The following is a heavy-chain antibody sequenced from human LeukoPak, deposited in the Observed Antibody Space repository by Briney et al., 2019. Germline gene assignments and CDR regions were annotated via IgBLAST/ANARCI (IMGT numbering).Heavy chain of an antibody. D-gene: IGHD3-10*01. J-gene: IGHJ4*02. CDR1: GISFSNYY. CDR3: AKDIGSYYDY. V-gene: IGHV3-30*02. Sequence: GGSLRLSCATSGISFSNYYMSWVRQAPGKGLEWVAFIQYDGSKKYYADSVKGRFTISRDNSKNTLYLEMNSLRAEDTAVYYCAKDIGSYYDYWGQGILVTVSS. CDR2: IQYDGSKK.